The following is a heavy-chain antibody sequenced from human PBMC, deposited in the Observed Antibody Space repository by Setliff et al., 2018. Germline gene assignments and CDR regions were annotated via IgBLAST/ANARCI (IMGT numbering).Heavy chain of an antibody. CDR3: AYRRKMSARYDAFEV. CDR1: GFSLSDFGVG. CDR2: IYWDGDE. Sequence: TLVNPTQTLTLTCSFSGFSLSDFGVGVGWIRQPPGKAPEWLALIYWDGDEHYTPSLEKRLTITKDTSKNQLVLTVSNMDSMDTATYFCAYRRKMSARYDAFEVWGQGTQVTVSS. D-gene: IGHD2-15*01. V-gene: IGHV2-5*02. J-gene: IGHJ3*01.